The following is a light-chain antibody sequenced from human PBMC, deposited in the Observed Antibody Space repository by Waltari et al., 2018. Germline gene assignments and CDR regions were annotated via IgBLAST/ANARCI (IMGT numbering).Light chain of an antibody. V-gene: IGLV2-23*02. Sequence: QSALTQPASVSGSPGQSITISCTGTSSDVGSYNLVSWYQQHPGKAPKLMIYEVSKRPPGVSNRLSGSKAGNTASLTISGLQAEDEADYYCCSYAGSSSWVFGGGTKLTVL. CDR2: EVS. CDR3: CSYAGSSSWV. J-gene: IGLJ3*02. CDR1: SSDVGSYNL.